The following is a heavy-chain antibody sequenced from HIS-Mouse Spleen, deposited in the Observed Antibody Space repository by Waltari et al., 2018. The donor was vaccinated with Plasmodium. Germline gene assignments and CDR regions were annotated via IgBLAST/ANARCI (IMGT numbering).Heavy chain of an antibody. J-gene: IGHJ4*02. CDR2: ISYDGSNK. V-gene: IGHV3-30-3*01. Sequence: QEQLVESGGSVVQPGRSLRLPSSASGIPFNSYAMHWVRQAPGKGLEWVAVISYDGSNKYYADSVKGRFTISRDNSKNTLYLQMNSLRAEDTAVYYCARDRRLAFDYWGQGTLVTVSS. CDR1: GIPFNSYA. D-gene: IGHD2-15*01. CDR3: ARDRRLAFDY.